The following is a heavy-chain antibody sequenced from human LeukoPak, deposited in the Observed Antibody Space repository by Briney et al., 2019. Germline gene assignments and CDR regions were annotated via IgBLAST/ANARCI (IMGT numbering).Heavy chain of an antibody. CDR3: ARLSDPSKSPGPLDI. D-gene: IGHD4-11*01. CDR2: IIPIFGTA. Sequence: ASVKVSRKASGDTFNSVALSWVRLAPGQGLEWMGGIIPIFGTANYAQRFLGRATITSDESTSTAYMEINSLTSEDTAVYYCARLSDPSKSPGPLDIWGKGTTVTVSS. J-gene: IGHJ6*04. V-gene: IGHV1-69*01. CDR1: GDTFNSVA.